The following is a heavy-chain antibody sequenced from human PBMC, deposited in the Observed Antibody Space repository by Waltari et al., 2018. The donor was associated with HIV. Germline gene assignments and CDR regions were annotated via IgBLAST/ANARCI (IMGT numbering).Heavy chain of an antibody. CDR3: VKERGPFNGFDI. CDR2: SLSDGYNK. V-gene: IGHV3-33*06. CDR1: GFTFSSYG. D-gene: IGHD3-16*01. J-gene: IGHJ3*02. Sequence: QVYLMESGGGVVQPGGSLKLSCAASGFTFSSYGMHWVRQAPGKGRGWVAVSLSDGYNKFYADSVRGRFTFSRDNSKYTLSLQMNSLRAEDTALYYCVKERGPFNGFDIWGQGTMVTVSS.